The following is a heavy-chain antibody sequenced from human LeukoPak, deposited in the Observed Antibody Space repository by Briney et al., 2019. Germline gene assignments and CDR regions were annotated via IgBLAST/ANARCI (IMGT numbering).Heavy chain of an antibody. CDR2: IKQDGSEK. J-gene: IGHJ4*02. D-gene: IGHD3-10*01. V-gene: IGHV3-7*01. Sequence: GGSLRLSCAASGFTFSRYWMSWVRQAPGKGLEWVANIKQDGSEKYYVDSVKGRFTISRDNAKNSLYLQMNSLRAEDTAVYYCASAMVRGTQNDYWGQGTLVTVSS. CDR3: ASAMVRGTQNDY. CDR1: GFTFSRYW.